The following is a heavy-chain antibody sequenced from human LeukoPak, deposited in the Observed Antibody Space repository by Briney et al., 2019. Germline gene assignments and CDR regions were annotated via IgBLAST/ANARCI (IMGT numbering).Heavy chain of an antibody. Sequence: PGGSLRLSCAASGFTFSSYWMSWVRQAPGKGLEWVANIKQDGSEKYYVDSVKGRFTISRDNAKNSLYLQLNSLRAEDTAVYYCARDGPSGYYAYYFDYWGQGTLVTVSS. CDR2: IKQDGSEK. CDR1: GFTFSSYW. CDR3: ARDGPSGYYAYYFDY. J-gene: IGHJ4*02. D-gene: IGHD3-22*01. V-gene: IGHV3-7*01.